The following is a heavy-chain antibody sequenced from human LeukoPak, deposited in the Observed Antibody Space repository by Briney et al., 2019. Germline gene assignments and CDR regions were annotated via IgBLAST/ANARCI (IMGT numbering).Heavy chain of an antibody. V-gene: IGHV1-2*04. CDR1: GYTFTGYY. CDR2: INPSSGGT. D-gene: IGHD6-6*01. Sequence: ASVKVSCKASGYTFTGYYMHWVRQAPGQGLEWMGWINPSSGGTNYAQKFQGWVTMTRDTSISTAYMELSRLRSDDTAVYYCASPSSSSKWRGYGGGFDYWGQGTLVTVSS. J-gene: IGHJ4*02. CDR3: ASPSSSSKWRGYGGGFDY.